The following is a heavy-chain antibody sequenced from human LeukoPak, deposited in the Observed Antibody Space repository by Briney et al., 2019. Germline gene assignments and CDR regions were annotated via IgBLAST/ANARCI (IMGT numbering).Heavy chain of an antibody. CDR3: ARGIVGATLYYYYYYYMDV. CDR1: GYTFTSYD. Sequence: ASVKVSCKASGYTFTSYDINWVRQAPGQGLEWMGWMNPNSGNTGYAQKFQGRVTITRNTSISTAYMELSSLRSEDTAVYYCARGIVGATLYYYYYYYMDVWGKGTTVTVSS. J-gene: IGHJ6*03. D-gene: IGHD1-26*01. CDR2: MNPNSGNT. V-gene: IGHV1-8*01.